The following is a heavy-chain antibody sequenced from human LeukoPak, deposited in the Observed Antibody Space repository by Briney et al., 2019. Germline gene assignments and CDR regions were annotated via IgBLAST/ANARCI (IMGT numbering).Heavy chain of an antibody. V-gene: IGHV1-2*02. CDR3: ARDNYGTLDY. J-gene: IGHJ4*02. CDR2: TSPKGAGT. CDR1: GYTFTDYY. D-gene: IGHD4-17*01. Sequence: ASVKVSXKVSGYTFTDYYIHWVRQAPGQGLEWMGWTSPKGAGTMSAQKFQGRITMTGYTSISTVYMELDRLTFDDTAEYYCARDNYGTLDYWGQGTLVTVSS.